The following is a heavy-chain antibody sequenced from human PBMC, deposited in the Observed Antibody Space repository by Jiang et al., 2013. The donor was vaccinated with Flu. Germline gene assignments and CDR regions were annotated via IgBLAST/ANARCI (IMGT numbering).Heavy chain of an antibody. V-gene: IGHV3-23*04. J-gene: IGHJ2*01. Sequence: VQLVESGGGLVQPGGSLRLSCAASGFTFSSYAMSWVRQAPGKGLEWVSAISGSGGSTYYADSVKGRFTISRDNSKNTLYLQMNSLRAEDTAVYYCAKGWVYGDYSEDWYFDRLGPWHPGHCLL. CDR1: GFTFSSYA. CDR3: AKGWVYGDYSEDWYFDR. CDR2: ISGSGGST. D-gene: IGHD4-17*01.